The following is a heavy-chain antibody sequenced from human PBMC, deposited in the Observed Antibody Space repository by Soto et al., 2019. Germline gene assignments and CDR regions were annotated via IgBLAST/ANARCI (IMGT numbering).Heavy chain of an antibody. CDR2: IKSKTDGGTT. CDR3: TTDYYDSSGYDH. V-gene: IGHV3-15*01. CDR1: GFTFSNAW. Sequence: AGSLRLSCAASGFTFSNAWMSWVRQAPGKGLEWVGRIKSKTDGGTTDYAAPVKGRFTISRDDSKNTLYLQMNSLKTEDTAVYYCTTDYYDSSGYDHWGQGTLVTVSS. D-gene: IGHD3-22*01. J-gene: IGHJ4*02.